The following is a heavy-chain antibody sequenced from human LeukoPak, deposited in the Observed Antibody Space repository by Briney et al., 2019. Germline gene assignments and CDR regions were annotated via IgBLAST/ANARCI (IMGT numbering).Heavy chain of an antibody. J-gene: IGHJ5*02. D-gene: IGHD2-21*02. CDR1: GVSISIYY. CDR3: AREYGDDNWFDP. Sequence: SETLSLTCTVSGVSISIYYWSWIRQPPGKGLEWIGYIYYSGSAYYNPSLKSRVTISVDTSKNQFSLKLSSVTAADTAVYYCAREYGDDNWFDPWGQGTLVTVSS. CDR2: IYYSGSA. V-gene: IGHV4-59*12.